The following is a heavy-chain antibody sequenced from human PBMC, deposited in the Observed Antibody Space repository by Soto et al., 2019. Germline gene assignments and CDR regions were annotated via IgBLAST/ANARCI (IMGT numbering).Heavy chain of an antibody. CDR2: ISLTSDTM. Sequence: PGGALRLSCAAAAFTFSRFRMNWGRRAPGKRLEWISYISLTSDTMYYADSVKGRFTVSRDNAKDSLYLQMDSLRVEDTAVYYCARDGEIWGQGTLVSVSS. CDR1: AFTFSRFR. CDR3: ARDGEI. J-gene: IGHJ4*02. V-gene: IGHV3-48*01. D-gene: IGHD3-10*01.